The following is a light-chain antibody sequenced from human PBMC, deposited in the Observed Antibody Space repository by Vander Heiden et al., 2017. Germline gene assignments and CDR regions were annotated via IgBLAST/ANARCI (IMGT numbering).Light chain of an antibody. CDR1: QSVSSSY. V-gene: IGKV3-20*01. Sequence: IVLTQSPGTLSLSPGERATLSCRASQSVSSSYLAWYQQKPGQAPRLLIYGASSRATGIPDRFSGSGSGTDFTLTISRLEPEDFAVYYCQQDGSSRFTFGHGTKVDIK. CDR3: QQDGSSRFT. CDR2: GAS. J-gene: IGKJ3*01.